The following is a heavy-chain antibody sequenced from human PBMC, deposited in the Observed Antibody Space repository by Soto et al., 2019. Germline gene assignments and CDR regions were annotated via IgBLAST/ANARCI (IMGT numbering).Heavy chain of an antibody. V-gene: IGHV4-4*07. J-gene: IGHJ5*02. CDR1: GASISGFY. CDR2: IYATGTT. Sequence: SDTLSLTCTVSGASISGFYWSGIRKSAGKGLEWIGRIYATGTTDYNPSLKSRVMMSVDTSKKQFSLKLRSVTAADTAVYYCVRDGTKTLRDWFDPWGQGISVTVSS. CDR3: VRDGTKTLRDWFDP. D-gene: IGHD1-1*01.